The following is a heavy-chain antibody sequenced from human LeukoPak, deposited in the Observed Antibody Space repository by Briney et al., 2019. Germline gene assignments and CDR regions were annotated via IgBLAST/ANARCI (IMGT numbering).Heavy chain of an antibody. CDR1: GGSISSRSYY. Sequence: KPSETLSLTCTVSGGSISSRSYYWGWIRQPPGKGLEWIGSIYYSGSTYYNPSLKSRVTISVDTSKNQFSLKLSSVTAADTAVYYCAAPSTTVNNFDYWGQGTLVTVSS. CDR3: AAPSTTVNNFDY. J-gene: IGHJ4*02. V-gene: IGHV4-39*01. D-gene: IGHD4-17*01. CDR2: IYYSGST.